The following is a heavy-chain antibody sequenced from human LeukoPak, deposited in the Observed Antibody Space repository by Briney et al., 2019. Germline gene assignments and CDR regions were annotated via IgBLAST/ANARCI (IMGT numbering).Heavy chain of an antibody. J-gene: IGHJ4*02. CDR3: ARPDRGSLRFLEWLFFDY. CDR1: GFTFSSYW. D-gene: IGHD3-3*01. CDR2: IKQDGSEK. Sequence: GGSLRLSCAASGFTFSSYWMSWVRQAPGKGLEWVANIKQDGSEKYYVDSVKGRFTISRDNAKNSLYLQMNSLRAEDTAVYYCARPDRGSLRFLEWLFFDYWGQGTLVTVSS. V-gene: IGHV3-7*01.